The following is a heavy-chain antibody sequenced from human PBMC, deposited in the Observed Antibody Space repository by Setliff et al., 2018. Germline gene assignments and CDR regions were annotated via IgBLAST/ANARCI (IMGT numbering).Heavy chain of an antibody. D-gene: IGHD5-18*01. CDR3: ARLIGYSYGYYYHYVDV. CDR1: GGSLSADYY. V-gene: IGHV4-61*09. J-gene: IGHJ6*03. CDR2: VHPDGST. Sequence: SETLSLTCTVSGGSLSADYYWSWIRQPAGKGLEWIGHVHPDGSTNYNPSLYSRLIISVDTSKNQFSLKLTSVTAADTAVYYCARLIGYSYGYYYHYVDVWGKGTTVTVSS.